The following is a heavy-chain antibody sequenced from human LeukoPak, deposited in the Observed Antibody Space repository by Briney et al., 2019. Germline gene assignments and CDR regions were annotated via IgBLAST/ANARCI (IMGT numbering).Heavy chain of an antibody. CDR3: AKRYYDILTGYDV. J-gene: IGHJ6*02. D-gene: IGHD3-9*01. CDR1: GFTFSSYA. V-gene: IGHV3-23*01. CDR2: ISGGGGTT. Sequence: PGGSLRLSCAASGFTFSSYAMSWVRQAPGRGLELVSAISGGGGTTYYADSVNGRFTISRDNSKNTLYMQMNSLRAEDTAVYYCAKRYYDILTGYDVWGQGTTVTVSS.